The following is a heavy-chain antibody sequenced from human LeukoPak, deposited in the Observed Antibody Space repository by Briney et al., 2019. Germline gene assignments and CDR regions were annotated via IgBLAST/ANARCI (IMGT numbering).Heavy chain of an antibody. J-gene: IGHJ4*02. Sequence: SETLSPTCTVSGGSISSSDYSWVWIRQPPGKGLEWVGTIFYIGNTYYNPSLRSRVTISVDTSMNQFSLKLSSVTAADTAVYYCARALSSSWALFDYWGPGTLVTVSS. V-gene: IGHV4-39*01. CDR3: ARALSSSWALFDY. D-gene: IGHD6-13*01. CDR2: IFYIGNT. CDR1: GGSISSSDYS.